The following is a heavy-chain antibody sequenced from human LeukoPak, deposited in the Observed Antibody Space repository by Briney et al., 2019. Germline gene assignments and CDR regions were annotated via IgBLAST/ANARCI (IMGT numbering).Heavy chain of an antibody. J-gene: IGHJ4*02. Sequence: SVKVSCKASGGTFSSYAISWVRQAPGQGLEWMGRIIPIFGIANYAQKFQGRVTITADRSTSTAYMELSSLRSEDTAVYYCARVVVGAIDYWGQGTLVTVSS. V-gene: IGHV1-69*04. CDR2: IIPIFGIA. CDR3: ARVVVGAIDY. D-gene: IGHD1-26*01. CDR1: GGTFSSYA.